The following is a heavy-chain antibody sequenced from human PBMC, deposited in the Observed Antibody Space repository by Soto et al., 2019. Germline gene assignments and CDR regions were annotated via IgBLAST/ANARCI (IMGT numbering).Heavy chain of an antibody. CDR2: ISSSSSYI. D-gene: IGHD3-3*01. Sequence: GGSLRLSCAASGFPFSSYNVNWVRPAPGKGLEWVASISSSSSYIYYADSVKGRFTISRDNSKNTLYLQMNSLRAEDTAVYYCAKLPTPPYYDFQKGYYGMDVWGQGTTVTVSS. V-gene: IGHV3-21*01. CDR3: AKLPTPPYYDFQKGYYGMDV. CDR1: GFPFSSYN. J-gene: IGHJ6*02.